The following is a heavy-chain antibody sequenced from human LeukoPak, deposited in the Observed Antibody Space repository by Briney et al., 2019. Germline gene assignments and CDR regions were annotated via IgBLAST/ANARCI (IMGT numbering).Heavy chain of an antibody. V-gene: IGHV4-39*07. Sequence: SETLSLTCTVSGGSISSTSYYWGWIRQPPGKGLEWIGRIYTRGSTNYNPSLKSRVTMSVDTSKNQFSLKLSSVTAADTAVYYCATDGMVRGPDAWFDSWGQRTLVTVSS. D-gene: IGHD3-10*01. CDR3: ATDGMVRGPDAWFDS. CDR2: IYTRGST. CDR1: GGSISSTSYY. J-gene: IGHJ5*01.